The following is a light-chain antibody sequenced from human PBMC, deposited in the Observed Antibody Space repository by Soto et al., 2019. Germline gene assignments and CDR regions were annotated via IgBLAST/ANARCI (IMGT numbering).Light chain of an antibody. CDR3: QQYNNWPLG. CDR1: QXVSXN. J-gene: IGKJ4*01. V-gene: IGKV3-15*01. CDR2: GAS. Sequence: EIVMTQSPATXXVSPGERATXXXXASQXVSXNLAWYQQKPGQAPRLLIYGASTRATGIPARFSGSGSGTEFTLTISSLQSEDFAVYYCQQYNNWPLGFGGGTKVEIK.